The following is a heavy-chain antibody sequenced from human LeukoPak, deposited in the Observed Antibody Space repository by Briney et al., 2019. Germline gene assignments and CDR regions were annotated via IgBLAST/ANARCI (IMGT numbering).Heavy chain of an antibody. Sequence: PGGSLRLSCAASGFTFSSYWMHWVRQAPGKGLEGVAVISYDGSNKYYADPVKGRFTISRDNSKNTLYLQMNSLRAEDTAVYYCAKSRGPGQFPEGGVFDYWGQGTLVTVSS. CDR2: ISYDGSNK. V-gene: IGHV3-30*18. J-gene: IGHJ4*02. CDR1: GFTFSSYW. D-gene: IGHD3-16*01. CDR3: AKSRGPGQFPEGGVFDY.